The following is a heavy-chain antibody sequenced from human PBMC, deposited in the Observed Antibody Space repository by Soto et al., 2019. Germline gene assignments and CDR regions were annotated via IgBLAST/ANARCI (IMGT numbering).Heavy chain of an antibody. V-gene: IGHV2-5*02. CDR3: AHRMRGDPTLIWYCDL. CDR1: GFSLSTSGVG. Sequence: QITLKESGPTLVKPTQTLTLTCTFSGFSLSTSGVGVGWIRQPPGKALAWLALIYWDDDKRYSPSLKSRLTNTKDASKDQVVLTMNNIDPVDTATYSCAHRMRGDPTLIWYCDLWGRGTLVTVSS. CDR2: IYWDDDK. J-gene: IGHJ2*01. D-gene: IGHD2-21*02.